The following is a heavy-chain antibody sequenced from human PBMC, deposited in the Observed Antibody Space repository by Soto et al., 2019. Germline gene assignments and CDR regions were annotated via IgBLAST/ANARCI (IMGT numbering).Heavy chain of an antibody. Sequence: QVQLVQSGADVKKPGASVKVSCKASGYNFTSYGISWVRQAPGQGLEWMGWISPHNDRTKYARRFQDRGTMTPETPTSTVYMELGSLRSDDTAVYYCARDLYYSSGRYFDHDAFDIWGQGTVVTVSS. J-gene: IGHJ3*02. D-gene: IGHD6-19*01. CDR2: ISPHNDRT. V-gene: IGHV1-18*01. CDR1: GYNFTSYG. CDR3: ARDLYYSSGRYFDHDAFDI.